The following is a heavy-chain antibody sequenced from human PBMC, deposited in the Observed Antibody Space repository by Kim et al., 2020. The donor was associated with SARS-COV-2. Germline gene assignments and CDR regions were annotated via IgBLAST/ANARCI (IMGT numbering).Heavy chain of an antibody. CDR3: ARSPPGGYFDWTNWYFDL. D-gene: IGHD3-9*01. CDR2: ISSSGSTI. Sequence: GGSLRLSCAASGFTFSSYEMNWVRQAPGKGLEWVSYISSSGSTIYYADSVKGRFTISRDNAKNSLYLQMNSLRAEDTAVYYCARSPPGGYFDWTNWYFDLWGRGTLVTVSS. J-gene: IGHJ2*01. CDR1: GFTFSSYE. V-gene: IGHV3-48*03.